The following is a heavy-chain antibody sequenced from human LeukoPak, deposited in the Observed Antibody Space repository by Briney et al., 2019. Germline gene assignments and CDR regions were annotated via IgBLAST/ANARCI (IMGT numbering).Heavy chain of an antibody. V-gene: IGHV3-20*04. J-gene: IGHJ4*02. D-gene: IGHD2-2*01. Sequence: PGGSLRLSCAASGFTFDDYGMSWVRQAPGKGLEWVSGINWNGGSTGYADSVKGRFTISRDNAKNSLYLQMNSLRAEDTAVYYCASSTKRVFDYWGQGTLVTVSS. CDR3: ASSTKRVFDY. CDR1: GFTFDDYG. CDR2: INWNGGST.